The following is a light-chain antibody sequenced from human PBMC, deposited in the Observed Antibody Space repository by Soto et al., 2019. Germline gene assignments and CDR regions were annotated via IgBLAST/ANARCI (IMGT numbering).Light chain of an antibody. CDR2: EVN. V-gene: IGLV2-14*01. CDR1: SSDVGGYNY. J-gene: IGLJ1*01. Sequence: QSALTQPASVSGSPGQSITISCTGTSSDVGGYNYVSWYQQHPGKAPKLMIYEVNNRPSGVSNHFSGSKSGNTASLVISGLQANDEADYYCSSYSTTNILVFGSGTKLTVL. CDR3: SSYSTTNILV.